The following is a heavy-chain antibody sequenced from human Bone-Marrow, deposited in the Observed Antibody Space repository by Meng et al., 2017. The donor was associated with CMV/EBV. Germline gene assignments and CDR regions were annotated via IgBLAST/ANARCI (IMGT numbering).Heavy chain of an antibody. V-gene: IGHV3-69-1*01. Sequence: GESLKISCAASGFTFSSYSMNWVRQAPGKGLEWVSSISSGSTIYYADSVKGRFTISRDNAKNSLYLQMNSLRAEDTAVYYCAREAVYCSSTSCYQDGMDVWGQGTTVTVSS. D-gene: IGHD2-2*01. J-gene: IGHJ6*02. CDR2: ISSGSTI. CDR1: GFTFSSYS. CDR3: AREAVYCSSTSCYQDGMDV.